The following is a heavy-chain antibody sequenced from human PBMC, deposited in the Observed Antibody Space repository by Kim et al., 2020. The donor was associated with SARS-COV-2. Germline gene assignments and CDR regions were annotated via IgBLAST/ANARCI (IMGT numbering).Heavy chain of an antibody. CDR2: TYYRSKWFY. CDR3: AKDPYFDSSGYASAFDV. Sequence: SQTLSLTCAISGDSVSSNIAAWIWIRQSPSRGLEWLGRTYYRSKWFYDYALSVKSRISINPDTSKNQFSLHLSSLTPGDTAVYYCAKDPYFDSSGYASAFDVWGQGTMVTVSS. J-gene: IGHJ3*01. V-gene: IGHV6-1*01. CDR1: GDSVSSNIAA. D-gene: IGHD3-22*01.